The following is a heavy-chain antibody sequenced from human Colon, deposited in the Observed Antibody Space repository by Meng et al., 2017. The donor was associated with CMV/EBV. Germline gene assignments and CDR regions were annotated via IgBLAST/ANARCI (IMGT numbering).Heavy chain of an antibody. CDR3: VRGDMVRGVIDL. CDR2: KFLRGSA. J-gene: IGHJ5*02. D-gene: IGHD3-10*01. Sequence: SETLSLTCTVSGASVSSGNYYWSWIRQPPGKRLEFIAYKFLRGSANYNPSLSRSTISIDTSKNQVSLQLASVTTADTALYYCVRGDMVRGVIDLWGQGTLVTDSS. CDR1: GASVSSGNYY. V-gene: IGHV4-61*01.